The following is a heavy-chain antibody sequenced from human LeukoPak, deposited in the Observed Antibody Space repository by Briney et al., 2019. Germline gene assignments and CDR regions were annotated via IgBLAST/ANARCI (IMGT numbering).Heavy chain of an antibody. V-gene: IGHV3-9*01. J-gene: IGHJ4*02. CDR2: ISWNSGSI. D-gene: IGHD3-22*01. CDR1: GFTFDDYA. Sequence: GGSLRLSCAASGFTFDDYAMHWVRQAPGKGLEWVSGISWNSGSIGYADSVKGRFTISRDNAKNSLNLQMNSLRAEDTALYYCAKSVNYYDSSFDYWGQGTLVTVSS. CDR3: AKSVNYYDSSFDY.